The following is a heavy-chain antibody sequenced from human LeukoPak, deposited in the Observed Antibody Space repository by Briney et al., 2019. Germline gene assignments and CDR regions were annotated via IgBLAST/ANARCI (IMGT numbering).Heavy chain of an antibody. CDR1: GFTFSSYA. J-gene: IGHJ4*02. CDR3: ARGLLYSGYDFGLDYFDY. CDR2: ISYDGNNN. V-gene: IGHV3-30*04. Sequence: PGGSLRLSCAASGFTFSSYAMHWVRQAPGKGLEWVALISYDGNNNYSADSVRGRFSISRDNSKNTLYLQMNSLRAEDTAVYYCARGLLYSGYDFGLDYFDYWGQGTLVIVSS. D-gene: IGHD5-12*01.